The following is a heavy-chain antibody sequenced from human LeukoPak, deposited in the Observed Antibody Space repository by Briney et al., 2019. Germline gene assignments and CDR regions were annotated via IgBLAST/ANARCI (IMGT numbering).Heavy chain of an antibody. CDR2: IYYSGSA. D-gene: IGHD4-23*01. V-gene: IGHV4-39*01. CDR3: ARHWVVTPNY. Sequence: SVTLSLTCIVSGGSISNSSYYWGWIRQPPGKGLEWIGSIYYSGSAYYNPSLKSRVTISVDTSKNQFSLKLTSVTAADTAVCYCARHWVVTPNYWGQGTLVTVSS. CDR1: GGSISNSSYY. J-gene: IGHJ4*02.